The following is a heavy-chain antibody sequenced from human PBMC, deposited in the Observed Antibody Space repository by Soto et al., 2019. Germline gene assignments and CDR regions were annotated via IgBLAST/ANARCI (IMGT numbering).Heavy chain of an antibody. Sequence: SVKVSCKASGGTFSSYAISWVRQAPGQGLEWMGGIIPIFGTANYAQKFQGRVTITADEFTSTAYMELSSLRSEDTAVYYCASGGIGIYGYPLHYWGQGTLVTVSS. J-gene: IGHJ4*02. V-gene: IGHV1-69*13. D-gene: IGHD5-18*01. CDR3: ASGGIGIYGYPLHY. CDR1: GGTFSSYA. CDR2: IIPIFGTA.